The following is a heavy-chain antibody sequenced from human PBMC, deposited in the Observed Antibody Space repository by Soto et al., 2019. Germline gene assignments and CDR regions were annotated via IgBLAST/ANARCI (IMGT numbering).Heavy chain of an antibody. CDR3: AREGGIVGATAADY. D-gene: IGHD1-26*01. J-gene: IGHJ4*02. V-gene: IGHV4-31*03. CDR1: GGSISSGGYY. Sequence: QVQLQESGPGLVKPSQTLSLTCTVSGGSISSGGYYWSWIRQHPAKGLEWIGYIYYSGSTYYNPSLKSRVTISVDTSKNQFSLKLSSVTAANTAVYYCAREGGIVGATAADYWGQGTLVTVSS. CDR2: IYYSGST.